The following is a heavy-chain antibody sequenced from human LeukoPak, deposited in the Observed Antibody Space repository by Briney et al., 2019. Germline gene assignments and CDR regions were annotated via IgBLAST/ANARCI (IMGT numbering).Heavy chain of an antibody. D-gene: IGHD2-2*01. CDR1: GFTFSSYW. CDR3: TKDDDSTSYYFDY. CDR2: INSDGSTT. J-gene: IGHJ4*02. V-gene: IGHV3-74*01. Sequence: PGGSLRLSCAASGFTFSSYWKYWVRKAPGKGLVWVSRINSDGSTTSYADSVKGRFTISRDNAKTTLYLQMNSLRAEDTAVYYCTKDDDSTSYYFDYWGQGSLVTVSS.